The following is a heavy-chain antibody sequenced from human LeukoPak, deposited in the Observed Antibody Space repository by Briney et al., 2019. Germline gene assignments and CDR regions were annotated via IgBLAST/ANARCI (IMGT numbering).Heavy chain of an antibody. D-gene: IGHD3-3*01. CDR1: GFTSRNYG. CDR2: IWYDGSNK. V-gene: IGHV3-33*01. Sequence: QSGGSLRLSCAASGFTSRNYGMHWVRQAPGKGLEWVAVIWYDGSNKYYADSVKGRFTMSRDNSKNTLFLQMNSLRVDDTAVYYCARDRSVRYFDLWGRGTLVTVSS. J-gene: IGHJ2*01. CDR3: ARDRSVRYFDL.